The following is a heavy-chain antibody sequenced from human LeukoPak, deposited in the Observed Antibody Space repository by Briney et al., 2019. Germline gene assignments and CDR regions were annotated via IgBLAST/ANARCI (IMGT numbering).Heavy chain of an antibody. J-gene: IGHJ3*02. D-gene: IGHD3-16*02. CDR1: GFTVSSNY. CDR3: AALRLGELSLDAFDI. V-gene: IGHV4-4*08. CDR2: IYTSGST. Sequence: GSLRLSCAASGFTVSSNYMSWVRQAPGKGLEWIGRIYTSGSTNYNPSLKSRVTISVDTSKNQFSLKLSSVTAADTAVYYCAALRLGELSLDAFDIWGQGTMVTVSS.